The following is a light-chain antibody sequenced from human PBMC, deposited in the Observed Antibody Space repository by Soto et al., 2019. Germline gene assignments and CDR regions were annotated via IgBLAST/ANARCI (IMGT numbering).Light chain of an antibody. Sequence: DIQMTQSPSTLSASVGDRVTITCGASQSISGRLAWYQQKPGKAPKVLIYDASSLESGVPSRFSGSGSGTEFTLTISSLQPDDFATYYCQHYNSYSEAFGQGTKVDIK. V-gene: IGKV1-5*01. CDR2: DAS. CDR1: QSISGR. J-gene: IGKJ1*01. CDR3: QHYNSYSEA.